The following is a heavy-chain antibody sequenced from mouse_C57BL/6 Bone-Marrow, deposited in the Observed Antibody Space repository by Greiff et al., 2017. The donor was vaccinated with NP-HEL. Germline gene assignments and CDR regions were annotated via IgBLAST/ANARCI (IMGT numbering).Heavy chain of an antibody. V-gene: IGHV1-76*01. Sequence: QVQLKESGAELVRPGASVKLSCKASGYTFTDYYINWVKQRPGQGLEWIARIYPGSGNTYYNEKFKGKATLTAEKSSSTAYMQLSSLTSEDSAVYFCARWGDYWGQGTSVTVSS. CDR1: GYTFTDYY. J-gene: IGHJ4*01. CDR2: IYPGSGNT. CDR3: ARWGDY.